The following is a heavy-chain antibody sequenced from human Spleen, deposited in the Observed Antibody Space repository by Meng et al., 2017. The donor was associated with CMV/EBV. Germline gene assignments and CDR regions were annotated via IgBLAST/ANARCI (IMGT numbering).Heavy chain of an antibody. D-gene: IGHD1-26*01. J-gene: IGHJ4*02. CDR2: FSNDGSST. Sequence: GESLKISCAVSGFTFSSYWMHWVRQAPGKGLVWVSRFSNDGSSTSYADSVKGRFTISRDDARNTLFLQMNSLRVEDTGVYYCARGLGSVWGAGYYFDYWGQGTLVTVSS. CDR1: GFTFSSYW. V-gene: IGHV3-74*01. CDR3: ARGLGSVWGAGYYFDY.